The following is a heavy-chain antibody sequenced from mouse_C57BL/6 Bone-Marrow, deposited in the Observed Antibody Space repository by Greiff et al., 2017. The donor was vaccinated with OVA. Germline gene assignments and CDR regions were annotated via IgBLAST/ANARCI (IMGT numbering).Heavy chain of an antibody. J-gene: IGHJ1*03. Sequence: QVQLQQPGAELVKPGASVKMSCKASGYTFTSYWITWVKQRPGQGLEWIGDIYPGSGSTNYNEKFKSKATLTVDTSSSTAYMQLSSLTSEDSAVYYCASGYYGKKDLFDVWGTGTTVTVSS. CDR1: GYTFTSYW. CDR3: ASGYYGKKDLFDV. D-gene: IGHD1-1*01. V-gene: IGHV1-55*01. CDR2: IYPGSGST.